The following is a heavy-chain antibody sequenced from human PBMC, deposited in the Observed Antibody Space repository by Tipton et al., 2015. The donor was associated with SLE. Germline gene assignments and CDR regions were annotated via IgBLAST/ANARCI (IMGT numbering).Heavy chain of an antibody. CDR3: ARDRLGGPFDY. J-gene: IGHJ4*02. V-gene: IGHV4-61*01. D-gene: IGHD1-26*01. CDR2: IDDSGTT. CDR1: GDSISSGLYY. Sequence: TLSLTCTVSGDSISSGLYYWSWVRQPPGKGLEWIGYIDDSGTTNFNPFLKSRVIMSEDTSKNQFSLRLSSVTAADTAVYYCARDRLGGPFDYWGQGSLVTVSS.